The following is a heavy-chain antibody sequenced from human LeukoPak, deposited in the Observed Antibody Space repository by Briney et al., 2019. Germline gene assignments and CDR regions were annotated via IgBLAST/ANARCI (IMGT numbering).Heavy chain of an antibody. CDR2: ISSSSSYI. V-gene: IGHV3-21*01. CDR1: GFTFSSYS. CDR3: ARKPSSSWYGYYYYMDV. J-gene: IGHJ6*03. D-gene: IGHD6-13*01. Sequence: PGGSLRLSCAASGFTFSSYSMNWVRQAPGKGLEWVSSISSSSSYIYYADSVKGRFTISRDNAKNSLYLQMNSLRAEDTAVYYCARKPSSSWYGYYYYMDVWGKGTTVTVSS.